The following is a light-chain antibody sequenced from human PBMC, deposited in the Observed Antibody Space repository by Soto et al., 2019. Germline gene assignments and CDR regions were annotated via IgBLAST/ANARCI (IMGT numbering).Light chain of an antibody. J-gene: IGKJ3*01. CDR2: DAS. Sequence: EIVLTQSPATLSLSPGERATLSCRASQSVSSYLAWYQQKPGRAPRLLIYDASNRATGIPARFSGSGSGTDFTLTISSLEPEDFAVYHCQQRSNWPPIFTFGPGTKVDIK. CDR3: QQRSNWPPIFT. V-gene: IGKV3-11*01. CDR1: QSVSSY.